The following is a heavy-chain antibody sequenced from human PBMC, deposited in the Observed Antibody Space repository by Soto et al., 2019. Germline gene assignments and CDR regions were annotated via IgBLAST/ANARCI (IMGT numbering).Heavy chain of an antibody. CDR3: ARVPSPFDFYYAMDV. V-gene: IGHV4-34*01. D-gene: IGHD3-16*01. J-gene: IGHJ6*02. CDR1: GGSFSGYY. CDR2: INHRRST. Sequence: PSETLSLTCAVYGGSFSGYYWTWIRQPPGKGLEWIGEINHRRSTSYNPSLKRRVTMSIYTSQHQFSLKLNSVTAADTAVYFCARVPSPFDFYYAMDVWGQGTTVTVSS.